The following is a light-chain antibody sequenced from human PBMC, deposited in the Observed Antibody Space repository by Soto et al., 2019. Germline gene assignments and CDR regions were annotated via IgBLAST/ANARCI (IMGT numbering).Light chain of an antibody. CDR2: DVT. Sequence: QSALTQPASVSGSPGQSITISCTGTSSDVGGYNYVSWYQQHPGKAPKLLIYDVTNRPSVVSNRFSGSKSGNTASLTISGLQAEVEADYYCNSYTSSSNLVFGGGTKLTVL. CDR1: SSDVGGYNY. CDR3: NSYTSSSNLV. J-gene: IGLJ3*02. V-gene: IGLV2-14*01.